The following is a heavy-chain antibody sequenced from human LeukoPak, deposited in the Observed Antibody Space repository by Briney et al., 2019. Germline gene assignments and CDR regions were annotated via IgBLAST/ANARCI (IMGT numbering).Heavy chain of an antibody. CDR2: INSIGST. CDR1: GGSIRSYY. CDR3: ARDAYNSNYFDY. Sequence: SETLSLTCTVSGGSIRSYYWSWIRQSPGKGLEWIGYINSIGSTNYNPSLKSRVSISVDTSKNQFSLKVRSVTAADTAVYYCARDAYNSNYFDYWRQGTLVTVSS. J-gene: IGHJ4*02. V-gene: IGHV4-59*01. D-gene: IGHD5-24*01.